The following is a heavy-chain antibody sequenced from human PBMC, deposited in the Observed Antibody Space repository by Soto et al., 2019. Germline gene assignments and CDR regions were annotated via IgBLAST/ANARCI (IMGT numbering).Heavy chain of an antibody. V-gene: IGHV3-21*01. CDR1: GFTFSSYS. D-gene: IGHD3-22*01. J-gene: IGHJ1*01. CDR2: ISSSSSYI. CDR3: ASAADYYDSSGFQH. Sequence: GGSLRLSCAASGFTFSSYSMNWVRQAPGKGMEWVSSISSSSSYIYYAGSVKVRFTISRDNAKNSLYLQMNSLRAEDTAVYYCASAADYYDSSGFQHGGQGALVTVSS.